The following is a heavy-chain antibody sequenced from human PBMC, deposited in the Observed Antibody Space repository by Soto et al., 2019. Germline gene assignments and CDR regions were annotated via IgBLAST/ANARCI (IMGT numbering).Heavy chain of an antibody. D-gene: IGHD5-18*01. CDR3: ARLGGYKYGFYY. Sequence: SETLSLTCTVSGGSISSSDFYWSWIRQPPGKGLEWLGYIYNNWSAYYNPSLKSRVTISADTSKNQFSLKLSSVTAADTALYYCARLGGYKYGFYYWGQGTLVTVSS. CDR2: IYNNWSA. J-gene: IGHJ4*02. V-gene: IGHV4-30-4*01. CDR1: GGSISSSDFY.